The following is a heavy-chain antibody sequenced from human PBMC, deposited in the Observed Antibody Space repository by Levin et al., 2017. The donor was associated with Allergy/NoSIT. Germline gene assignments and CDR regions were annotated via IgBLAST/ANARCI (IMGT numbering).Heavy chain of an antibody. D-gene: IGHD1-14*01. J-gene: IGHJ3*02. CDR3: ARGEPVLETEVFDI. V-gene: IGHV4-34*01. CDR1: GGSFSDYY. CDR2: INHSGST. Sequence: PSETLSLTCAVYGGSFSDYYWSWIRQPPGKGLEWIGEINHSGSTKYNASLKSRVTMSVDTSEKQLSLKLGSLTAADTAVYYCARGEPVLETEVFDIWGQGTLVIVSS.